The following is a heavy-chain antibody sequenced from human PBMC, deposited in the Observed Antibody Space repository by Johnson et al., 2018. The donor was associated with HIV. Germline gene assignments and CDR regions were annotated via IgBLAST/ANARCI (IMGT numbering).Heavy chain of an antibody. Sequence: MLLVESGGGVVRRGGSLRLSCAASGFNFDDYGMSWVRQVPGKGLEWVSGINWDGGNTDYADSMKGRFTISRDNARNSLFLQMNSLRVEDTAFYYCARGEGDGVGLGGFDIWGQGTMVTWSS. V-gene: IGHV3-20*04. CDR2: INWDGGNT. CDR1: GFNFDDYG. CDR3: ARGEGDGVGLGGFDI. J-gene: IGHJ3*02. D-gene: IGHD6-19*01.